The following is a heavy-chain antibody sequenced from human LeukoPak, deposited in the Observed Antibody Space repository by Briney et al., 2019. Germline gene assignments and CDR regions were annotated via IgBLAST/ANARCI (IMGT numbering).Heavy chain of an antibody. Sequence: ASVKVSCKASGYTFTSYYMHWVRQAPGQGLEWMGIINPSGGSTSYAQKFQGRVTMTRDMSTSTAYMELSSLRSEDTAVYYCARDFGYNWKANWFDPWGQGTLVTVS. J-gene: IGHJ5*02. CDR3: ARDFGYNWKANWFDP. CDR1: GYTFTSYY. V-gene: IGHV1-46*01. CDR2: INPSGGST. D-gene: IGHD1-1*01.